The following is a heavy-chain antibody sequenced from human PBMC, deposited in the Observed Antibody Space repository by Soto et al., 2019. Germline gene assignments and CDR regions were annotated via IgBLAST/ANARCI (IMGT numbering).Heavy chain of an antibody. J-gene: IGHJ4*02. CDR2: IYWNDDK. D-gene: IGHD3-3*01. CDR3: AHRRGTYDFWSGGDYYFDY. V-gene: IGHV2-5*01. Sequence: QITLKESGPPLVKPTQTLTLTCTFSGFSLSTSGVGVGWIRQPPGKALEWLALIYWNDDKRYSPSLKSRLTIPKDTSKNQVVLTMTNMDPVDTTTYYCAHRRGTYDFWSGGDYYFDYWGQGTLVTVSS. CDR1: GFSLSTSGVG.